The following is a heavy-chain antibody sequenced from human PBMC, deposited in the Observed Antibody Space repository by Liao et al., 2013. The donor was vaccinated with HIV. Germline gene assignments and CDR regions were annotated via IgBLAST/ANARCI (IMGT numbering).Heavy chain of an antibody. J-gene: IGHJ6*03. Sequence: QVQLQQWGAGLLKPSETLSLTCAVYGGSFSGYYWSWIRQPPGKGLEWIGEINHSGSTNYNPSLKSRVTISVDTSKNQFSLKLSSVTAADTAVYYCAGQSAPATYYDFWSGYPYKYYYYYMDVWGKGTTVTVSS. V-gene: IGHV4-34*01. CDR2: INHSGST. CDR3: AGQSAPATYYDFWSGYPYKYYYYYMDV. CDR1: GGSFSGYY. D-gene: IGHD3-3*01.